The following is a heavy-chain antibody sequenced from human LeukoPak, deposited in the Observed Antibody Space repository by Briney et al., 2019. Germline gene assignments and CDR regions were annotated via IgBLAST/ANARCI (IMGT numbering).Heavy chain of an antibody. Sequence: SETLSLTCAVYGGSFSGYYWSWIRQPPGKGLEWIGSIYYSGSTYYNPSLKSRVTISVDTSKNQFSLKLSSVTAADTAVYYCARGLDIAAAGTVFDYWGQGTLVTVSS. D-gene: IGHD6-13*01. CDR1: GGSFSGYY. V-gene: IGHV4-34*01. CDR2: IYYSGST. CDR3: ARGLDIAAAGTVFDY. J-gene: IGHJ4*02.